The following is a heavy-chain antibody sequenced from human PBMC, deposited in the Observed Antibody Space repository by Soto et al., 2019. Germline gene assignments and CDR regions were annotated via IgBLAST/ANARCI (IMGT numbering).Heavy chain of an antibody. CDR1: GYRFAKYW. Sequence: XDSLKVSWRCSGYRFAKYWIGLVLQMPGKGLELVGIIYPDESDIKYSPSFQGQVTISADKSINTAHLQWSSLKASDTAMYYCGRFGPGGSINGHYYLSFYYYGMQVWGQGTAVTVSS. CDR2: IYPDESDI. D-gene: IGHD3-22*01. V-gene: IGHV5-51*01. CDR3: GRFGPGGSINGHYYLSFYYYGMQV. J-gene: IGHJ6*02.